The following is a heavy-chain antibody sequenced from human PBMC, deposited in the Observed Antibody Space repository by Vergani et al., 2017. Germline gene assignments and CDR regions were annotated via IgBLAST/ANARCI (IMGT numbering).Heavy chain of an antibody. V-gene: IGHV1-46*03. Sequence: QVQVVQSGAEVKKSGASVKVSCKTSGYTFSNYYMHWVRQAPGQGLEWMGIINPSGGHTNYAQKFQGRVTMTRDTSTSTVYMGLSSMSSEDTAIYYCARRDYGILTGYRYWGQGTLVTVSA. J-gene: IGHJ4*02. CDR2: INPSGGHT. CDR3: ARRDYGILTGYRY. CDR1: GYTFSNYY. D-gene: IGHD3-9*01.